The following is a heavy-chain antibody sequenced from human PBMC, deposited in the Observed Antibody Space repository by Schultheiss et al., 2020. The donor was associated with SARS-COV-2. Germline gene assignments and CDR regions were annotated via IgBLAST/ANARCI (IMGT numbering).Heavy chain of an antibody. CDR1: GFTFSNAW. J-gene: IGHJ4*02. V-gene: IGHV3-30*03. CDR3: TAEGYGSFVGY. D-gene: IGHD2-15*01. Sequence: GGSLRLSCSASGFTFSNAWMSWVRQAPGKGLEWVAVISYDGSNKYYADSVKGRFTISRDNSKNTLYLQMNSLRAEDTAVYYCTAEGYGSFVGYWGQGTLVTVSS. CDR2: ISYDGSNK.